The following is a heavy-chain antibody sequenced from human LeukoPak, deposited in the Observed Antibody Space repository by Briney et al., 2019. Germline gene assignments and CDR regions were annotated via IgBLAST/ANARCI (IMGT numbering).Heavy chain of an antibody. V-gene: IGHV4-59*01. D-gene: IGHD6-13*01. CDR1: GGSISTYY. CDR3: ARVRYSSSWYWFDP. Sequence: PSETLSLTCTVSGGSISTYYWTWVRQPPGKGLEWIGYIYYSGSTNYNPSLKSRVTISVDPSKNQFSLKLSSVTAADTAVYYCARVRYSSSWYWFDPGGQGTLVNVSS. J-gene: IGHJ5*02. CDR2: IYYSGST.